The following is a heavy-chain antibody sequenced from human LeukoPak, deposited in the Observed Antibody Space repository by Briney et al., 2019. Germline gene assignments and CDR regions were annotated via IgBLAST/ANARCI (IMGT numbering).Heavy chain of an antibody. CDR3: VRDIHVPRIREPYFDI. CDR1: GGSISSGYY. J-gene: IGHJ3*02. CDR2: IYHSGST. Sequence: SETLSLTCTVSGGSISSGYYWGWIRQPPGKGLEWIGSIYHSGSTNYNPSLEGRVTISVDTSKNQFSLKLSSVTAADTAVYYCVRDIHVPRIREPYFDIWGEGTLVTVSS. V-gene: IGHV4-38-2*02. D-gene: IGHD1-14*01.